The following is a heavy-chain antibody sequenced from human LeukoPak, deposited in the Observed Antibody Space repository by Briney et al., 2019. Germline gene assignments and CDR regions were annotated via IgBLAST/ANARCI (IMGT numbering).Heavy chain of an antibody. CDR3: ARDRGSHHFDY. Sequence: GGTLRLSCAASGFTFSSYGMTWVRQAPGKGLGWVSGISGSGGSTYYADSVKGRFTISRDNSKNTLYLQMNSLRVEDTAVYYCARDRGSHHFDYWGQGTLVTVSS. CDR2: ISGSGGST. CDR1: GFTFSSYG. D-gene: IGHD1-26*01. J-gene: IGHJ4*02. V-gene: IGHV3-23*01.